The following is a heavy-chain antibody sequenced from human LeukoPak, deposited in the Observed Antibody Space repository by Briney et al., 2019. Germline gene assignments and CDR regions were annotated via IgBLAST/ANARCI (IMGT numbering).Heavy chain of an antibody. CDR2: IYYSGST. J-gene: IGHJ6*02. CDR3: ASDPIRYRSYYGMDV. Sequence: SETLSLTCTVSGESISGFYWNWIRQPPGKGLEWIGYIYYSGSTNYNPSLKSRVTISVDTSKNQFSLQLTSVTAADTAVYYCASDPIRYRSYYGMDVWGQGATVTVSS. D-gene: IGHD3-10*01. CDR1: GESISGFY. V-gene: IGHV4-59*12.